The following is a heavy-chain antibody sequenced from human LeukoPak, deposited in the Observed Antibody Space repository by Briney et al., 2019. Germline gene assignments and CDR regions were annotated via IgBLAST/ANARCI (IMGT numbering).Heavy chain of an antibody. CDR3: AREEWYSSSWYSLGAFDI. J-gene: IGHJ3*02. CDR1: GGSISSYY. CDR2: VYYSGNT. D-gene: IGHD6-13*01. V-gene: IGHV4-59*12. Sequence: SETLSLTCTVSGGSISSYYWSWIRQPPGKGLEWIGYVYYSGNTNYNPSLKSRVTISIDTSKNQFSLKLSSVTAADTAVYYCAREEWYSSSWYSLGAFDIWGQGTMVTVSS.